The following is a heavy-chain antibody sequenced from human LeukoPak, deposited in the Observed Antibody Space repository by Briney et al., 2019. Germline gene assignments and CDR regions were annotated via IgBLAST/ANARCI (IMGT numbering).Heavy chain of an antibody. D-gene: IGHD3-22*01. CDR2: ISDRGSRT. CDR3: AKRGVVIRVILVGFHKEAYYFDS. Sequence: GGSLRLSCAVSGITLSNYGMSWVRQAPGKGLEWVAGISDRGSRTNYADSVKGRFTISTDHPKSTLYLQMNSLRAEDTAVYFCAKRGVVIRVILVGFHKEAYYFDSWGQGALVTVSS. V-gene: IGHV3-23*01. J-gene: IGHJ4*02. CDR1: GITLSNYG.